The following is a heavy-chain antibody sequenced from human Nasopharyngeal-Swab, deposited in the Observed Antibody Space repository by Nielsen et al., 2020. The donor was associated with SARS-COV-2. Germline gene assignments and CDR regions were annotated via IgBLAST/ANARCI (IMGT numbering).Heavy chain of an antibody. J-gene: IGHJ4*02. Sequence: VRQAPGKGLEWLGRIGDKDHNYATTYGASVKGRFTISRDDSKNTASLQMDSLKTEDTALYYCTTDFYFDYWGQGTLVTVSS. CDR2: IGDKDHNYAT. V-gene: IGHV3-73*01. CDR3: TTDFYFDY.